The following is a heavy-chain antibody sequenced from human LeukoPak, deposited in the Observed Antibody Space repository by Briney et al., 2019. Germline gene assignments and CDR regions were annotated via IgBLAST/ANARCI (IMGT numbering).Heavy chain of an antibody. J-gene: IGHJ4*02. CDR1: GYTFTGYY. CDR3: AKDPGKRATWMVDY. CDR2: INPNSGGT. D-gene: IGHD1-26*01. V-gene: IGHV1-2*02. Sequence: ASVKVSCKASGYTFTGYYMHWVRQAPGQGLEWMGWINPNSGGTNYAQKFQGRVTMTRDTSISTAYMELSRLRSDDTAVYYCAKDPGKRATWMVDYWGQGTLVTVSS.